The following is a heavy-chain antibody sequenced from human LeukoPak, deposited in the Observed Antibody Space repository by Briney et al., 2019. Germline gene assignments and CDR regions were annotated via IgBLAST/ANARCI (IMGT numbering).Heavy chain of an antibody. J-gene: IGHJ6*03. CDR3: ARQYCSGGSCYYYYSYMDV. V-gene: IGHV4-38-2*01. Sequence: SETLSLTCAVSGYSISSGYYWGWIRQPPGKGLEWIGSIYHSGSTYYNPSLKSRVTISVDTSKNQFSLKLSSVTAADTAVYYCARQYCSGGSCYYYYSYMDVWGKGTTVTVSS. CDR2: IYHSGST. D-gene: IGHD2-15*01. CDR1: GYSISSGYY.